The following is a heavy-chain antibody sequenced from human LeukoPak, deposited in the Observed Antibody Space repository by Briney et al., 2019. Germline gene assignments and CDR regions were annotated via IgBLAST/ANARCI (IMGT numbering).Heavy chain of an antibody. Sequence: HGGSLRLSCVVSGFTFSKYRMTWVRQAPGKGLEWVANTNQDGSDLYYLDSLGGRFTISRDFAAVSVFLHLDNLTVVGTAVYYCARSQSTMATWFLDYWGRGTRVTVFS. CDR2: TNQDGSDL. CDR3: ARSQSTMATWFLDY. J-gene: IGHJ4*02. V-gene: IGHV3-7*01. D-gene: IGHD5/OR15-5a*01. CDR1: GFTFSKYR.